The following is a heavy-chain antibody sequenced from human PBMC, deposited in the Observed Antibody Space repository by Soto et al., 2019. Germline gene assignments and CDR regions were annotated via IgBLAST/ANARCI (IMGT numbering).Heavy chain of an antibody. D-gene: IGHD1-20*01. V-gene: IGHV1-46*01. CDR1: RYIFTSYY. CDR2: INPSGGST. CDR3: ARGFFGPPRYFDY. Sequence: ASVKVSCKASRYIFTSYYIHLVRQAPGQGLEWMGIINPSGGSTTYAQKFQGRVTMTGDTYTSTVYMQLSSLRSEDTAVYYCARGFFGPPRYFDYWGQGTKVTVSS. J-gene: IGHJ4*02.